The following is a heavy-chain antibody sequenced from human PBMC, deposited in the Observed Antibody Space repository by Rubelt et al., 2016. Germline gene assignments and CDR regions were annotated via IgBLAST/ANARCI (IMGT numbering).Heavy chain of an antibody. J-gene: IGHJ4*02. Sequence: YYADSVKGRFTISRDNSKNTLYLQMNSLRAEDTAVYYCARDLAYSGWYQDPPDYWGQGTLVTVSS. V-gene: IGHV3-30*01. CDR3: ARDLAYSGWYQDPPDY. D-gene: IGHD6-19*01.